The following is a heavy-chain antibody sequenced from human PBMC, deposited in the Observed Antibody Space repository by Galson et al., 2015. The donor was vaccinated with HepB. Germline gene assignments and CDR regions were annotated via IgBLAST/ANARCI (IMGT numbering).Heavy chain of an antibody. CDR2: FYYTGNT. Sequence: SETLSLTCTVSGGSISSSSYYWGWLRQPPGKGLEWIGSFYYTGNTHYNPSLKSRVTISGDTSKNQFSLQLNSVTAADTAVYYCARHESESKTYAADNWGQGTLVTVSS. CDR3: ARHESESKTYAADN. CDR1: GGSISSSSYY. V-gene: IGHV4-39*01. J-gene: IGHJ4*02. D-gene: IGHD2-2*01.